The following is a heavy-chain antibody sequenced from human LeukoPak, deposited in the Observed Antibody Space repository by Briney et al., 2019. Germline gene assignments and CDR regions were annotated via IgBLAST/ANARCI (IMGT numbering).Heavy chain of an antibody. Sequence: ASVKVSCKASAYTFTSYGISWVRQAPGQGLEWMGWISAYTGDTNYAQKLQGRVTMTTDTSTSTAYMELRSLRSDDTAVYHCARGEALTIFGVAVPGRWFDPWGQGTLVTVSS. CDR2: ISAYTGDT. CDR3: ARGEALTIFGVAVPGRWFDP. CDR1: AYTFTSYG. V-gene: IGHV1-18*01. J-gene: IGHJ5*02. D-gene: IGHD3-3*01.